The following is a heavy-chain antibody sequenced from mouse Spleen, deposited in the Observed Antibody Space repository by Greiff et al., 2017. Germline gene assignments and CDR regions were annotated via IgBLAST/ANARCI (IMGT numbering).Heavy chain of an antibody. CDR2: ISSGGSYT. Sequence: EVQVVESGGDLVKPGGSLKLSCAASGFTFSSYGMSWVRQTPDKRLEWVATISSGGSYTYYPDSVKGRFTISRDNAKNTLYLQMSSLKSEDTAMYYCARRQDYDYFIDYWGQGTTLTVSS. CDR1: GFTFSSYG. J-gene: IGHJ2*01. CDR3: ARRQDYDYFIDY. D-gene: IGHD2-4*01. V-gene: IGHV5-6*01.